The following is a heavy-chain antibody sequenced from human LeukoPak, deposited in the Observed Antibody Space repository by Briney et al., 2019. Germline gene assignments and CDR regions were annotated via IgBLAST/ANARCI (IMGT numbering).Heavy chain of an antibody. J-gene: IGHJ4*02. V-gene: IGHV3-30-3*01. CDR1: GLTFSSYP. CDR3: AREQLLWFGGNFDY. D-gene: IGHD3-10*01. CDR2: ISYDGSNK. Sequence: GRSLRLSCAASGLTFSSYPMPWFRRAPGKSREWGAVISYDGSNKYYADSVKGRFTISRDNSKNTLYLQMNSLRAEDTAVYYCAREQLLWFGGNFDYWGQGTLVTVSS.